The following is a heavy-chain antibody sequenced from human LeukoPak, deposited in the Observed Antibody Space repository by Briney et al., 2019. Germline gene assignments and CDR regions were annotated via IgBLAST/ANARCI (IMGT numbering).Heavy chain of an antibody. Sequence: ASVKVSCKASGGTFSSYAISWVRQAPGQGLEWMGRIIPIFGTANYAQKFQGRVTITTDESTSTAYMELSSLRSEDTAVYYCEREGEGAYGDYENYWGQGTLVTVSS. CDR2: IIPIFGTA. CDR3: EREGEGAYGDYENY. D-gene: IGHD4-17*01. CDR1: GGTFSSYA. J-gene: IGHJ4*02. V-gene: IGHV1-69*05.